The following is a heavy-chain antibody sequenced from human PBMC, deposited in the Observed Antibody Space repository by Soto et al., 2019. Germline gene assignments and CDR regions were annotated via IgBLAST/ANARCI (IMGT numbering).Heavy chain of an antibody. V-gene: IGHV3-33*01. J-gene: IGHJ6*02. Sequence: QVQLVESGGGVVQPGRSLRLSCAASGFTFSSYGMHWVRQAPGKGLEWVAVIWYDGSNKYYADSVKGRFTISRDNSKNTXYLQMNSLRAEDTAVYYCARDTARDKVRIYYGMDVWGQGTTVTVSS. CDR2: IWYDGSNK. CDR1: GFTFSSYG. CDR3: ARDTARDKVRIYYGMDV. D-gene: IGHD3-10*01.